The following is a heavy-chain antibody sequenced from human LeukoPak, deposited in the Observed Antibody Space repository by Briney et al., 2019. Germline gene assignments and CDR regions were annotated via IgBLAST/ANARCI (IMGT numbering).Heavy chain of an antibody. Sequence: GGSLRLSCAASGFTFSSYAMPWVRQAPGKGLEWVAVISYDGSNKYYADSVKGRFTISRDNSKNTLYLQMNSLRAEDTAVYYCASEPRGSRRYFEYWGQGTLVTVSS. V-gene: IGHV3-30-3*01. CDR1: GFTFSSYA. CDR2: ISYDGSNK. J-gene: IGHJ4*02. D-gene: IGHD3-10*01. CDR3: ASEPRGSRRYFEY.